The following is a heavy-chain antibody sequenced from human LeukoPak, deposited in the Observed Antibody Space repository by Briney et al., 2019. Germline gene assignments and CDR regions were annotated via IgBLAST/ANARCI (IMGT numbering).Heavy chain of an antibody. CDR2: IYYHGST. Sequence: PSETLSLTCMVSVDPFRGYSNYKWPWFRQPQGKGLEWIGYIYYHGSTNYNPSLKSRVTFSVDTSKNQFSLKLTSVTAADTAVYYCVREYSGFDYWGQGTLVTVSS. CDR1: VDPFRGYSNYK. J-gene: IGHJ4*02. V-gene: IGHV4-61*01. CDR3: VREYSGFDY. D-gene: IGHD6-13*01.